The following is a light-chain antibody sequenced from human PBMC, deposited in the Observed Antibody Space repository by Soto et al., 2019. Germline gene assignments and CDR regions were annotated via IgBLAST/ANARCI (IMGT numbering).Light chain of an antibody. Sequence: DVQMTQSPSSLSASVGDRVTITCQASQDISNYLNWYQQKPGKAPKLLIYDASNLETGVPSRFSGSGSGTDFTFTISSLAPEDIATYYCQQYDNLPFTFGGGTKVEIK. CDR2: DAS. V-gene: IGKV1-33*01. CDR3: QQYDNLPFT. J-gene: IGKJ4*01. CDR1: QDISNY.